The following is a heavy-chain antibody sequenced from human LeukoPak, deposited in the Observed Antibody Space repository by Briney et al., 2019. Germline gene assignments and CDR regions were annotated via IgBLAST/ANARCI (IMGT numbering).Heavy chain of an antibody. D-gene: IGHD3-3*01. J-gene: IGHJ3*02. V-gene: IGHV4-61*02. CDR2: IYTSGST. Sequence: PSQTLSLTCTVSGGSISSGSYYRSWIRQPAGKGLEWIARIYTSGSTNYNPSLKSRVTISVDTSKNQFSLKLSSVTAADTAVYYCAGDYDFWSGYPHAYDAFDIWGQGTMVTVSS. CDR3: AGDYDFWSGYPHAYDAFDI. CDR1: GGSISSGSYY.